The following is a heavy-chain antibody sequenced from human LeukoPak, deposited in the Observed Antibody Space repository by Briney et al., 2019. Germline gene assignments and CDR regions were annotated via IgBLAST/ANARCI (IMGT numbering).Heavy chain of an antibody. CDR1: GGSISSGGYS. CDR2: IYHSGST. D-gene: IGHD4-17*01. CDR3: ARRLRRGVYYFDY. V-gene: IGHV4-30-2*01. J-gene: IGHJ4*02. Sequence: PSETLSLTCTVSGGSISSGGYSWSWIRQPPGKGLEWIGYIYHSGSTYYNPSLKSRVTISVDRSKNQFSLKLSSVTAADTAVYYCARRLRRGVYYFDYWGQGTLVTVSS.